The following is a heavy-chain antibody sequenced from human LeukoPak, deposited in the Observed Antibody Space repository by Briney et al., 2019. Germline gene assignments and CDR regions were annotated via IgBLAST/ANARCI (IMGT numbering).Heavy chain of an antibody. CDR3: ARGAGGTAAAYPV. CDR2: INHSGST. D-gene: IGHD6-13*01. J-gene: IGHJ6*04. CDR1: GGSFSGYY. Sequence: SETLSLTCAVYGGSFSGYYWSWIRQPPGKGLEWIGEINHSGSTNYNPSLKSRVTISVDTSKNQFSLKLSSVTAADTAVYYCARGAGGTAAAYPVWGKGTTVTVSS. V-gene: IGHV4-34*01.